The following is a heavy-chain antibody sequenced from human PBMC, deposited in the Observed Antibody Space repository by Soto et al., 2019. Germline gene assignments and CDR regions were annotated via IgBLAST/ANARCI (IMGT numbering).Heavy chain of an antibody. J-gene: IGHJ5*02. V-gene: IGHV1-18*01. CDR1: GYTFTSYS. CDR3: XXXXXXXXFDP. CDR2: INVYNGNK. Sequence: QVQLVQSGAEVKKPGASVKVSCKTSGYTFTSYSISWVRQAPGQGLEWMGWINVYNGNKKYAQNLQGRVTMTTDTXXXXXXXXXXXXXXXXXXXXXXXXXXXXXXFDPWGQGTLVTVSS.